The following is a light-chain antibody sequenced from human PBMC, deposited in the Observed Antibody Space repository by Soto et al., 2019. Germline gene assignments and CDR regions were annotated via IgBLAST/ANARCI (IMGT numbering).Light chain of an antibody. CDR2: EVN. V-gene: IGLV2-14*01. CDR3: SSYTTSSTSSV. Sequence: QSVLAQPASVSGSPGRSITISCTGTSSDVGGYYYVSWYQQHPGKAPKLMIYEVNNRPSGVSDRFSGSKSGSTASLTISGLQPDDEADYYCSSYTTSSTSSVFGTGTKVTVL. CDR1: SSDVGGYYY. J-gene: IGLJ1*01.